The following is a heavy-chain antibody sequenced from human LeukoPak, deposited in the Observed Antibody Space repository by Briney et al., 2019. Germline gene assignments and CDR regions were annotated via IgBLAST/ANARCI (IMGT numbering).Heavy chain of an antibody. CDR3: ARARYYGSGSSPNDY. J-gene: IGHJ4*02. CDR1: GYTFTSYD. Sequence: ASVKVSCKASGYTFTSYDINWERQATGQGLEWMGWMNPNSGNTGYAQKFQGRVTMTRNTSISTAYMELSSLRSEDTAVYYCARARYYGSGSSPNDYWGQGTLVTVSS. CDR2: MNPNSGNT. D-gene: IGHD3-10*01. V-gene: IGHV1-8*01.